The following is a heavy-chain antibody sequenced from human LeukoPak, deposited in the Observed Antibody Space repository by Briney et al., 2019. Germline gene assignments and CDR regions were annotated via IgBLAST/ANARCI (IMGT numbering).Heavy chain of an antibody. V-gene: IGHV3-23*01. Sequence: GGSLRLSCAASGFTFSSYAMSWVRQAPGKGLEWVSAISGSGGSTYYADSVKGRFTISRDNSKNTLYLQMNSLRAEDTAVYYCAKPWGYSSSHGHLYYSDYWGQGTLVTVSS. CDR2: ISGSGGST. CDR3: AKPWGYSSSHGHLYYSDY. D-gene: IGHD6-13*01. CDR1: GFTFSSYA. J-gene: IGHJ4*02.